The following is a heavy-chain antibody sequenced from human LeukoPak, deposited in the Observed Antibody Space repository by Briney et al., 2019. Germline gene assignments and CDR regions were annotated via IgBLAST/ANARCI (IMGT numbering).Heavy chain of an antibody. J-gene: IGHJ4*02. Sequence: PSETLSLTCTVSGASISSSGYYWGWIRQPPGKGLEWIATIYYSGSTYYTPSLKSRVTISVDTSKNQFPLKLNSVTAAHTAVYYFARHVGGSAYFDYWGQGTLVTASS. D-gene: IGHD2-15*01. CDR1: GASISSSGYY. CDR2: IYYSGST. CDR3: ARHVGGSAYFDY. V-gene: IGHV4-39*01.